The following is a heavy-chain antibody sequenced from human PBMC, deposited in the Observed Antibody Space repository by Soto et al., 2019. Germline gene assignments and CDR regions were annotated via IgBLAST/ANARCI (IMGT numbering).Heavy chain of an antibody. CDR2: ISGFNGKT. CDR3: AKGSSDFWSGYYPPYYYGMDV. D-gene: IGHD3-3*01. V-gene: IGHV1-18*01. J-gene: IGHJ6*02. Sequence: ASVKVSCKASGYTFTSYGMSWVRQAPGQGLEWMGWISGFNGKTNSAQKVQGRVTMTTDTSTSTAYLELRSLRSDDTAVYYCAKGSSDFWSGYYPPYYYGMDVWGQGTTVTVSS. CDR1: GYTFTSYG.